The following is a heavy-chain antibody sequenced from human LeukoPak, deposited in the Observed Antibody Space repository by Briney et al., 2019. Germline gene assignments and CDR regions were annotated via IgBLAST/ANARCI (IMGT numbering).Heavy chain of an antibody. J-gene: IGHJ4*02. CDR2: INHSGST. CDR3: ARAIPSMTPLDY. D-gene: IGHD2/OR15-2a*01. CDR1: GGSFSGYY. Sequence: PSETLSLTCPVYGGSFSGYYWSWIRQPPAKGLDWIGEINHSGSTNYNPSLKSRVTLSVDTSKNQFSLKLSSVTAADTAVYYCARAIPSMTPLDYWGQGTLVTVSS. V-gene: IGHV4-34*01.